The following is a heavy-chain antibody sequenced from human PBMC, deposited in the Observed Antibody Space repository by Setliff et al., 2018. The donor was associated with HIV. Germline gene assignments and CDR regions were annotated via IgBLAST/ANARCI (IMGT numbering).Heavy chain of an antibody. D-gene: IGHD1-1*01. CDR2: ICYTGRT. Sequence: SETLSLTCTVSGGSISSNNFCWDWIRRPPEKGLEWIATICYTGRTYYNPSLKSRVAISVDTSKNLFSLRLTSLTAADTAFYYCSRHPFAGTVDYWGQATLVTVSS. J-gene: IGHJ4*02. CDR3: SRHPFAGTVDY. V-gene: IGHV4-39*01. CDR1: GGSISSNNFC.